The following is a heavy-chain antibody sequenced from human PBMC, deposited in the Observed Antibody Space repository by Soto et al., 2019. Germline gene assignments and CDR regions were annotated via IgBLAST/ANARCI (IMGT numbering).Heavy chain of an antibody. Sequence: GGSLRLSCAASGFTFDDYAMHWVRQAPGKGLEWVSGISWNSGSINYADSVKGRFTISRDNAKNSLYLQMNSLRAEDTALYYCAKDRGYSSGWPDAFDIWGQGTMVTVSS. CDR1: GFTFDDYA. CDR3: AKDRGYSSGWPDAFDI. CDR2: ISWNSGSI. D-gene: IGHD6-19*01. J-gene: IGHJ3*02. V-gene: IGHV3-9*01.